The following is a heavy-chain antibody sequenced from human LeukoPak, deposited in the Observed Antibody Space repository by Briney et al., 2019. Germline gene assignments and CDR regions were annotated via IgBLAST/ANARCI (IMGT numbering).Heavy chain of an antibody. J-gene: IGHJ3*02. Sequence: ASVNVSCKASGYTFTSYGISWVRQAPGQGLEWMGWISAYNGNTNYAQKLQGRVTMTTDTSTSTAYMELRSLRSEDTAVYYCAREWESTYTAFDIWGQGTMVTVSS. V-gene: IGHV1-18*01. D-gene: IGHD1-26*01. CDR1: GYTFTSYG. CDR2: ISAYNGNT. CDR3: AREWESTYTAFDI.